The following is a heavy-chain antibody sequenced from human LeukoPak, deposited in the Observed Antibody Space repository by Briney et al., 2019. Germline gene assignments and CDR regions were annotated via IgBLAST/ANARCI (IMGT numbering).Heavy chain of an antibody. V-gene: IGHV3-30*18. Sequence: GGSLRLSCAASGLTLSGQWMNWVRQAPGKGLEWVAVISYDGSNKYYADSVKGRFTISRDNSKNTLYLQMNSLRAEDTAVYYCAKLSPELDAFDIWGQGTMVTVSS. CDR3: AKLSPELDAFDI. CDR1: GLTLSGQW. D-gene: IGHD3-16*02. CDR2: ISYDGSNK. J-gene: IGHJ3*02.